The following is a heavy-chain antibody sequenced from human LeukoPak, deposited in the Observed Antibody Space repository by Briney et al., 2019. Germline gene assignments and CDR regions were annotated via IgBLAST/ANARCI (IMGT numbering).Heavy chain of an antibody. CDR1: GFTFSSYG. Sequence: GESLRLSCAASGFTFSSYGMHWVRQAPGKGLEWVAVISYDGSNKYYADSVKGRFTISRDNSKNTLYLQMNSLRAEDTAVYYCAKDIGEMATIYYYYYYGMDVWGQGTTVTVSS. D-gene: IGHD5-24*01. V-gene: IGHV3-30*18. CDR3: AKDIGEMATIYYYYYYGMDV. CDR2: ISYDGSNK. J-gene: IGHJ6*02.